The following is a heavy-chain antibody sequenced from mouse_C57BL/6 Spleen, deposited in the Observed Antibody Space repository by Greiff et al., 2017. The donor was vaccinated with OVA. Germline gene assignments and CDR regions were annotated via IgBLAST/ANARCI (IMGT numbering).Heavy chain of an antibody. Sequence: QVQLQQPGAELVMPGASVKLSCKASGYTFTSYWMHWVKQRPGQGLEWIGEIDPSDSYTNYNQKFKGKSTLTVDKSSSTAYMQLSSLTSEDAADYCCAREGNDDWFAYWGQGTLVTVSA. CDR2: IDPSDSYT. J-gene: IGHJ3*01. D-gene: IGHD2-2*01. CDR1: GYTFTSYW. V-gene: IGHV1-69*01. CDR3: AREGNDDWFAY.